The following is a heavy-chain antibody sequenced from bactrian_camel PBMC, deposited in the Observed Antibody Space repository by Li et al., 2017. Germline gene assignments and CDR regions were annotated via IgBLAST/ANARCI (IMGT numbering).Heavy chain of an antibody. J-gene: IGHJ4*01. CDR2: ISGGSYST. CDR3: AADRRIYAGPWYTPQRYTY. CDR1: GYTFSRYI. V-gene: IGHV3S40*01. Sequence: VQLVESGGGLVQPGGSLRLSCAASGYTFSRYIMSWVRQAPGKGLEWVSTISGGSYSTYYTDSVQGRCTISRDNAKNTLYLQLYNLNTEDTAMYYCAADRRIYAGPWYTPQRYTYWGQGTQVTVS. D-gene: IGHD6*01.